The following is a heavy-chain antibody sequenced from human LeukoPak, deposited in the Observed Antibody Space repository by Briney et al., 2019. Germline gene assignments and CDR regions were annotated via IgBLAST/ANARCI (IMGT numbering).Heavy chain of an antibody. J-gene: IGHJ6*03. Sequence: SETLSLTCAVYGGSFSGYYWSWIRQPAGKGLEWIGRIYTSVSTNYNTSLKSRVTISVDTSKNQFSLKLSSVTAADTAVYYCAASRDVVVPAAIGVVGALSYYMDVWGKGTTVTISS. CDR1: GGSFSGYY. D-gene: IGHD2-2*01. V-gene: IGHV4-59*10. CDR3: AASRDVVVPAAIGVVGALSYYMDV. CDR2: IYTSVST.